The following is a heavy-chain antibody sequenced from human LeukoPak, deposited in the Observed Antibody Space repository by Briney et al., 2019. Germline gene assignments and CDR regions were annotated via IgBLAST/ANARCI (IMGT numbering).Heavy chain of an antibody. D-gene: IGHD2-2*01. CDR2: IYPGNSDT. CDR3: ARKIPSGPVDR. CDR1: GYSFNANW. Sequence: GESLKISCQGSGYSFNANWIGWVRQMPGKGLEWMGIIYPGNSDTKYTPSFQGQVTISADQSISTAYPQWNSLKASDTAMYYCARKIPSGPVDRWGQGTLVTVSS. V-gene: IGHV5-51*01. J-gene: IGHJ5*02.